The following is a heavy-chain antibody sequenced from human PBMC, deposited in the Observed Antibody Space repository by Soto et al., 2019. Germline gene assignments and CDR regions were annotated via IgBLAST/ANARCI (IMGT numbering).Heavy chain of an antibody. CDR2: IKQDGTDK. J-gene: IGHJ4*02. V-gene: IGHV3-7*01. Sequence: PGGSLRLSCVGSGYSFRSYWMSWVRQAPGKGLEWVAKIKQDGTDKYYVGSVKGRFTISRDNSKNSLYLQMKRLRAEEMGIYFCERDNGPSDFWGRGTLVPV. CDR3: ERDNGPSDF. CDR1: GYSFRSYW.